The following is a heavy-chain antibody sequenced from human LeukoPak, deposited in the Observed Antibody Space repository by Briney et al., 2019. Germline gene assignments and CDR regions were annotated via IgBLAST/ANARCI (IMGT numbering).Heavy chain of an antibody. D-gene: IGHD5-12*01. Sequence: PGGSLRLSCATSGFTFSTYGFHWVRQAPGKGLEWVADMSYDGSDKDYADSVKGRFTISRDNSKNTLYLQMNSLRAEDTAVYYCARGPSGYHNTGGQGTLVTVSS. CDR3: ARGPSGYHNT. V-gene: IGHV3-30*03. CDR2: MSYDGSDK. CDR1: GFTFSTYG. J-gene: IGHJ4*02.